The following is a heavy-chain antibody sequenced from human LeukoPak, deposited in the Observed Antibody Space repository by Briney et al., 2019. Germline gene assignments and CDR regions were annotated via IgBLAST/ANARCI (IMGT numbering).Heavy chain of an antibody. V-gene: IGHV4-4*02. D-gene: IGHD3-22*01. CDR1: GGSISSSNW. J-gene: IGHJ4*02. CDR2: IYHSGST. CDR3: ARYYYDSSGGFDY. Sequence: SGTLSLTCAVSGGSISSSNWWSWVRQPPGKGLEWIGEIYHSGSTNYNPSLKSRVTISVGKSKNQFSLKMSSVTAADTAVYYCARYYYDSSGGFDYWGQGTLVTVSS.